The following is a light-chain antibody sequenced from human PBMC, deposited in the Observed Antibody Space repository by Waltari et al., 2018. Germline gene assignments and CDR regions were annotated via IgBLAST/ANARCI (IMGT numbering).Light chain of an antibody. CDR2: DVI. CDR3: CSYAGTYTFFV. Sequence: QSALTQPRSVSGSPRQSVTISCTGSSSDVGGYKAVSWYQQFPGKGPKVLIYDVIKRLSGVPDRFSGSKSGNTASLTISGLQAEDEAAYYCCSYAGTYTFFVFGSGTEVTVL. CDR1: SSDVGGYKA. V-gene: IGLV2-11*01. J-gene: IGLJ1*01.